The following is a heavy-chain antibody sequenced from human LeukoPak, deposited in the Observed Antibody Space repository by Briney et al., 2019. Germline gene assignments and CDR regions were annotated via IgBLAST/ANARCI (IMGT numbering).Heavy chain of an antibody. D-gene: IGHD3-10*01. CDR2: ISGGGGTT. CDR3: AKGEGGSGSYINAFDI. J-gene: IGHJ3*02. Sequence: GGSLRLSCAASGFTFSSYAMSWVRQAPGKRLEWVSAISGGGGTTYYADSVKGRFTISRDNSKNTLFLHMNRLRGEDTAVYYCAKGEGGSGSYINAFDIWGQGTMVTVSS. V-gene: IGHV3-23*01. CDR1: GFTFSSYA.